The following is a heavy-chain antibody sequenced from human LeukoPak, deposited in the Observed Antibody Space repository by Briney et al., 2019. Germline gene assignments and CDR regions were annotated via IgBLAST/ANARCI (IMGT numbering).Heavy chain of an antibody. V-gene: IGHV4-39*01. J-gene: IGHJ6*02. CDR2: IYYSGST. CDR3: ARQHRGVLRSLEWYPKGMDV. Sequence: SETLSLTCTVSGGSISSSSCYWGWIRQPPGKGLEWIGSIYYSGSTYYNPSLKSRVTISVDTSKNQFSLKLSSVTAADTAVYYCARQHRGVLRSLEWYPKGMDVWGQGTTVTVSS. CDR1: GGSISSSSCY. D-gene: IGHD3-3*01.